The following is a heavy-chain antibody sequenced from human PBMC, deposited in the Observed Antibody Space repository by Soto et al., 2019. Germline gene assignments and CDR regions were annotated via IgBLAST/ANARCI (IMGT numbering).Heavy chain of an antibody. J-gene: IGHJ4*02. Sequence: EVQVVESGGGLIQPGGSLRLSCEVSGFSVTANYMSWVRQAPGKGLEWVSVIYSGGSTYYIDSVKGRFSISRDISKNTLYLQMNSGRAEDTAVYYCHGYGYWGQGTLVTVSS. CDR3: HGYGY. CDR2: IYSGGST. CDR1: GFSVTANY. D-gene: IGHD5-12*01. V-gene: IGHV3-53*01.